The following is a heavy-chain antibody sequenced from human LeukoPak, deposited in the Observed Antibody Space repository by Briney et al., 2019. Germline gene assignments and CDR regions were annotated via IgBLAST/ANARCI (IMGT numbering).Heavy chain of an antibody. Sequence: GGSLRLSCAASGFTFSGYAMHWVRQAPGKGLEWVAVISYDGSNKYYADSVKGRFTISRDNSKNTLYLQMNSLRAEDTAVYYCARGSEHHDAFDIWGQGTMVTVSS. D-gene: IGHD1-26*01. J-gene: IGHJ3*02. CDR3: ARGSEHHDAFDI. CDR1: GFTFSGYA. CDR2: ISYDGSNK. V-gene: IGHV3-30-3*01.